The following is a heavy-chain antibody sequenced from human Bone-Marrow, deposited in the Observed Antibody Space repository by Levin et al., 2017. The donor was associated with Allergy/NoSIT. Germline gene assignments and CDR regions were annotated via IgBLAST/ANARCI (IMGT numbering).Heavy chain of an antibody. V-gene: IGHV4-59*08. CDR2: IYDSGST. CDR3: VRYTFFHAFDM. Sequence: PSETLSLTCTVSGGSTISQYWSWIRQPPGKGLEWIGYIYDSGSTIYNPSLKSRVTLSVDTSKNQIFLKLSSVTATDTAVYYCVRYTFFHAFDMWGQGTMVTVSS. J-gene: IGHJ3*02. D-gene: IGHD2-2*02. CDR1: GGSTISQY.